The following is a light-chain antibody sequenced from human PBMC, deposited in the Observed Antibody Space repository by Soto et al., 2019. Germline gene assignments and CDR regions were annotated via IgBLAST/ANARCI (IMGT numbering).Light chain of an antibody. CDR1: SSDVGSYNL. CDR3: CSYAGSGTWV. V-gene: IGLV2-23*01. J-gene: IGLJ3*02. Sequence: QSALTQPASVSGSPGQSITISCTGTSSDVGSYNLVSWYQQHPGKAPKLIIYEGSKRPSGVSNRFSGSKSGNTASLTISGLQAEDEADYYCCSYAGSGTWVFGGGTKLTVL. CDR2: EGS.